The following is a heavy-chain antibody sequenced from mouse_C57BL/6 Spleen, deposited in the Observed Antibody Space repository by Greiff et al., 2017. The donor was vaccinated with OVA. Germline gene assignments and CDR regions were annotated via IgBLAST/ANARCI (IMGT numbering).Heavy chain of an antibody. Sequence: VQLKESGPELVKPGASVKIPCKASGYTFTDYNMDWVKQSHGKSLEWLGDINPNNGGTIYNQKFKGKATLTVDKSSSTAYMELRSLTSEDTAVYYCARWDGSSYYAMDYWGQGTSVTVSS. J-gene: IGHJ4*01. V-gene: IGHV1-18*01. CDR2: INPNNGGT. CDR3: ARWDGSSYYAMDY. CDR1: GYTFTDYN. D-gene: IGHD1-1*01.